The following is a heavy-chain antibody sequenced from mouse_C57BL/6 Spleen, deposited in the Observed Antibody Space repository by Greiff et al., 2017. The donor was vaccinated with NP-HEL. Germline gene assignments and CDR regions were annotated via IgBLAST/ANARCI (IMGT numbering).Heavy chain of an antibody. Sequence: QVQLKESGPGLVAPSQSLSITCTVSGFSLTSYAISWVRQPPGKGLEWLGVIWTGGGTNYNSALKSRLSISTDDSKSQVFLKMNILQTDDTARYYCARNKFITTEDYAMDYWGQGTSVTVSS. CDR3: ARNKFITTEDYAMDY. CDR1: GFSLTSYA. J-gene: IGHJ4*01. V-gene: IGHV2-9-1*01. D-gene: IGHD1-1*01. CDR2: IWTGGGT.